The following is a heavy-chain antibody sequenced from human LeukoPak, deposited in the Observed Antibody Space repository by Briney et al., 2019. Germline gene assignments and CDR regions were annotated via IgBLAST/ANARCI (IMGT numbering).Heavy chain of an antibody. D-gene: IGHD3-9*01. CDR1: GFTFSSYA. CDR3: ARNILRYFDWSRGAFDI. J-gene: IGHJ3*02. CDR2: ISYDGSNK. Sequence: GGSLRLSCAASGFTFSSYAMHWVRQAPGKGLEWVAVISYDGSNKYYADSVKGRFTISRDNSKNTLYLQMNSLRAEDTAVYYCARNILRYFDWSRGAFDIWGQGTMVTVSS. V-gene: IGHV3-30-3*01.